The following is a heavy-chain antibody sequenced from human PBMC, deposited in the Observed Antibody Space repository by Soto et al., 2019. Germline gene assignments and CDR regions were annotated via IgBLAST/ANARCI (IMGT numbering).Heavy chain of an antibody. Sequence: QVQLVESGGGVVQPGGSLRLSCTTSGFTFNTYGMHWVRQAPGKGLEWVAIIWYDGSNKYYADSVKGRFTISRDNSRNIMYLQINSMRAEFTALYYCARADCTGAYCYSWPFNYGVDVWGQGTTVTVSS. D-gene: IGHD2-15*01. CDR3: ARADCTGAYCYSWPFNYGVDV. V-gene: IGHV3-33*08. CDR1: GFTFNTYG. CDR2: IWYDGSNK. J-gene: IGHJ6*02.